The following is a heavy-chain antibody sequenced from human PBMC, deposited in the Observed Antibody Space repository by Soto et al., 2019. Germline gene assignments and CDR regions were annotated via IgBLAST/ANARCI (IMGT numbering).Heavy chain of an antibody. D-gene: IGHD3-22*01. J-gene: IGHJ4*02. Sequence: QVQLVQSGAEVKKPGSSVKVSCKASGGTFNSYGFSWVRQAPGQGLEWMGGIIPMFGIGNYAQKFQGRGTITADESTSTTYMELSSLRSEDTPVYYCGREGGHYDGSFGPEFWCQGTLVTVSS. CDR3: GREGGHYDGSFGPEF. V-gene: IGHV1-69*01. CDR2: IIPMFGIG. CDR1: GGTFNSYG.